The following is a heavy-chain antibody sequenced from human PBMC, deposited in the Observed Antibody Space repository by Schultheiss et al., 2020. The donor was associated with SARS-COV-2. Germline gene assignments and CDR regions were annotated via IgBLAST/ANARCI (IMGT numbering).Heavy chain of an antibody. V-gene: IGHV3-21*01. Sequence: GGSLRLSCGASGFMFNSYTMNWVRQAPGEGLEWVSSISGRSDYTYYADSVKGRFTISRDNSKNTLYLQMNSLRAEDTAVYYCAKDTTVVWFDPWGQGTLVTVSS. D-gene: IGHD4-11*01. J-gene: IGHJ5*02. CDR3: AKDTTVVWFDP. CDR1: GFMFNSYT. CDR2: ISGRSDYT.